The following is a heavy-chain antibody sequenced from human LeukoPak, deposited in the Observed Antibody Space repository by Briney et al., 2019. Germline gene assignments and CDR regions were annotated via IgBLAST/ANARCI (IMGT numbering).Heavy chain of an antibody. J-gene: IGHJ6*02. V-gene: IGHV4-59*01. CDR3: AREYYYYGMDV. CDR2: IYYSGST. CDR1: GGSICSYY. Sequence: SETLSLTCTVSGGSICSYYWSWIRQPPGKGLEWIGYIYYSGSTNYNPSLKSRVTISVDTSKNQFSLKLSSVTAADTAVYYCAREYYYYGMDVWGQGTTVTVSS.